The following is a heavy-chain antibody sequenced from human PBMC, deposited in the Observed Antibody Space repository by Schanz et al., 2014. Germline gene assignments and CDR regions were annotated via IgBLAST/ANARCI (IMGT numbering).Heavy chain of an antibody. Sequence: QVQLQESGPGLVKPSQTLSLTCAVSGGSISSGGYSWSWIRQPAGKGLEWIGRIYTSGSTNYNPSLKSRVSMSVDTSKKQLSLKLRSVSAADTAVYYCARHSGYYYYYGMDVWGQGTTVTVSS. CDR3: ARHSGYYYYYGMDV. CDR2: IYTSGST. CDR1: GGSISSGGYS. J-gene: IGHJ6*02. V-gene: IGHV4-61*02.